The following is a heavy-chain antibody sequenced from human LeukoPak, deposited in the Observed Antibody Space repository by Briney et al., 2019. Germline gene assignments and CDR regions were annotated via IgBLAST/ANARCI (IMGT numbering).Heavy chain of an antibody. CDR3: ARQGVVTAFDY. CDR1: GGSISSSSYY. D-gene: IGHD2-21*02. J-gene: IGHJ4*02. V-gene: IGHV4-61*05. Sequence: PSETLSLTCTVSGGSISSSSYYWGWIRQPPGKGLEWIGNIYYSGSTNYNPSLKSRVTISVDTSKNQFPLKLSSVTAADTAVYYCARQGVVTAFDYWGQGTLVTVSS. CDR2: IYYSGST.